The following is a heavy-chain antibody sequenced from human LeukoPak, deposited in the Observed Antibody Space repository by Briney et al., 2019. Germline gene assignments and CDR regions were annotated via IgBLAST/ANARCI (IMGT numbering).Heavy chain of an antibody. CDR1: GGSISSGDYY. Sequence: PSETLSLTCTVSGGSISSGDYYWSWIRQPPGKGLEWIGYIYYSGSTYYNPSLKSRVTISVDTSKNQFSLKLSSVTAADTAVYYCARGDDSSGYYSYWGQGTLVTVSS. CDR3: ARGDDSSGYYSY. J-gene: IGHJ4*02. CDR2: IYYSGST. D-gene: IGHD3-22*01. V-gene: IGHV4-30-4*01.